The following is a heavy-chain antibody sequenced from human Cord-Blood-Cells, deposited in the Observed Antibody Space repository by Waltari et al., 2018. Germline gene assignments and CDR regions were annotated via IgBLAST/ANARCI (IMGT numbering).Heavy chain of an antibody. CDR3: ARSNGHWGIYGY. CDR2: ISYDGSNK. J-gene: IGHJ4*02. D-gene: IGHD3-16*01. V-gene: IGHV3-30-3*01. CDR1: TFSSYA. Sequence: TFSSYAMHWVRQAPGKGLEWVAVISYDGSNKYYADSVKGRFTISRDNSKNTLYLQMNSLRAEDTAVYYCARSNGHWGIYGYWGQGTLVTVSS.